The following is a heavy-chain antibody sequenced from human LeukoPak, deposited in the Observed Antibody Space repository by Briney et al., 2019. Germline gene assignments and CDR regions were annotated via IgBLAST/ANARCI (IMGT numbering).Heavy chain of an antibody. V-gene: IGHV3-33*08. CDR2: IWYDGSGK. CDR3: ARDWCGGGSCYYFDH. D-gene: IGHD2-15*01. CDR1: GFTFSSYS. Sequence: PGGSLRLSCAASGFTFSSYSMNRVRQPPGKGLEWVALIWYDGSGKYYADSVKGRFTISRDNSKNTLYLQMNSLRAEDTAVYYCARDWCGGGSCYYFDHWGQGTLVTVSS. J-gene: IGHJ4*02.